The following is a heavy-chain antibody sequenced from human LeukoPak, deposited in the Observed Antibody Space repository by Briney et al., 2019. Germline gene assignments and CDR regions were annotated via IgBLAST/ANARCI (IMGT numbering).Heavy chain of an antibody. J-gene: IGHJ4*02. CDR3: ARDPEERPFDY. Sequence: GGSLRLSCAASGFTFSSYSMNWVRQAPGKGLEWVSYISSSSSTIYYADSVKGRFTISRDNPKNSLYLQMNSPRAEDTAVYYCARDPEERPFDYWGQGTLVTVSS. D-gene: IGHD1-14*01. V-gene: IGHV3-48*04. CDR2: ISSSSSTI. CDR1: GFTFSSYS.